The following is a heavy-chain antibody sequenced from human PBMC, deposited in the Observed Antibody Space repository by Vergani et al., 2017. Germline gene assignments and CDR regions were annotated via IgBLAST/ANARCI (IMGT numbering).Heavy chain of an antibody. Sequence: QVQLQQWGAGLLKPSETLSLTCAVYGGSFSGYYWSWIRQPPGTGLEWIGEINHSGSTNYNPSLKSRVTISVDTSKNQFSLQLSSVTAADTAVYYCARFRDIVVVPAAKDNPYWFDPWGQGTLVTVSS. V-gene: IGHV4-34*01. D-gene: IGHD2-2*01. J-gene: IGHJ5*02. CDR3: ARFRDIVVVPAAKDNPYWFDP. CDR1: GGSFSGYY. CDR2: INHSGST.